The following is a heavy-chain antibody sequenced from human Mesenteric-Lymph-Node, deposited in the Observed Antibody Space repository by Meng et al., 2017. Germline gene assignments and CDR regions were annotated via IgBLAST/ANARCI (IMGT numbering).Heavy chain of an antibody. J-gene: IGHJ5*02. CDR2: IHSSGST. Sequence: VHPQWSGPGLVKPSQTLSLTCTVSGGSISSGGYYWSWIRQHPGKGLEWIGYIHSSGSTYYNPSLRSRLTISVDTSKNQFSLKLSSVTAADTAVYYCARASYGSGSPLGESWFDPWGQGTLVTVSS. V-gene: IGHV4-31*03. D-gene: IGHD3-10*01. CDR1: GGSISSGGYY. CDR3: ARASYGSGSPLGESWFDP.